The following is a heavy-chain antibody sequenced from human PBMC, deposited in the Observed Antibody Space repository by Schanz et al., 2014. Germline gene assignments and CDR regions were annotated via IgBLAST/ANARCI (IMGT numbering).Heavy chain of an antibody. V-gene: IGHV3-48*04. CDR3: AKDRQTTVNRVGYYYGMDV. D-gene: IGHD4-4*01. CDR1: GFTFSYYG. Sequence: EVQLVESGGGLVQPGGSLRLSCAASGFTFSYYGMTWVRQAPGKGLEWVSFISTGRYLYYADSVKGRFTISRDNTKNSLYLQMNSLRAEDTALYYCAKDRQTTVNRVGYYYGMDVWGQGTTVTVSS. J-gene: IGHJ6*02. CDR2: ISTGRYL.